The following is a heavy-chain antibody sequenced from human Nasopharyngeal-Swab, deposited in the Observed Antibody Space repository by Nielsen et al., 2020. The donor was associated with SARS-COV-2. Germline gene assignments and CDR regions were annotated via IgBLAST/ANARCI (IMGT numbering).Heavy chain of an antibody. Sequence: GESLKISCAAYGFAFTDYSMDWVRQAPGKGLEWVSYITSSSSIRYYADSVKGRFTVSRDNAKNSLYLQMSSLRDEDTAVYYCVREFEATGATYLDYWGLGTLVTVSS. D-gene: IGHD1-26*01. CDR3: VREFEATGATYLDY. J-gene: IGHJ4*02. CDR1: GFAFTDYS. V-gene: IGHV3-48*02. CDR2: ITSSSSIR.